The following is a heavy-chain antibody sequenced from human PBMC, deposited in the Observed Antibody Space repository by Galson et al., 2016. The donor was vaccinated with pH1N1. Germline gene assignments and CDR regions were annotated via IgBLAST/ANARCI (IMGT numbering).Heavy chain of an antibody. CDR3: TRDLGRRREF. CDR2: IDPSNGGT. V-gene: IGHV1-46*01. Sequence: SVKVSCKASGYTFTTFYIHWVRQAPGEGLEWMGVIDPSNGGTTYAQKFQARVTMTRDTSTSTVYLDLSRLKSDDTSVFYCTRDLGRRREFWGQGTLVTVSS. J-gene: IGHJ4*02. CDR1: GYTFTTFY. D-gene: IGHD1-26*01.